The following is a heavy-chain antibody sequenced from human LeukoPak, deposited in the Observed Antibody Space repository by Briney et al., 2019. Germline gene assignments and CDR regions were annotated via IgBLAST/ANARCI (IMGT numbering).Heavy chain of an antibody. CDR1: GGSISSYY. J-gene: IGHJ3*02. D-gene: IGHD3-16*01. CDR3: ARGTFLNTSVRAFDI. V-gene: IGHV4-59*01. CDR2: IYYSGST. Sequence: PSETLSLTCTVSGGSISSYYWSWIRQPPGKGLEWIGYIYYSGSTNYNPSLKSRVTISVDTPKNQFSLKLSSVTAADTAVYYCARGTFLNTSVRAFDIWGQGTMVTVSS.